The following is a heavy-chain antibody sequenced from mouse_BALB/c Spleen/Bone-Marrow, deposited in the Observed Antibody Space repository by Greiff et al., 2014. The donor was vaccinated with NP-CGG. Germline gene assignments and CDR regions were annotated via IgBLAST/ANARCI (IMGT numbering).Heavy chain of an antibody. CDR3: TRWFPYAMDY. CDR2: IYPSDSYT. J-gene: IGHJ4*01. D-gene: IGHD2-2*01. Sequence: QVQLQQPGAELVRPGASVKLSCKASGYTFTNYWINWVKQRPGQGLEWIGNIYPSDSYTNYNQKFKDKATLTVDKSSSTAYMQLSSPTSEDSAVYYCTRWFPYAMDYWGQGTSVTVSS. V-gene: IGHV1-69*02. CDR1: GYTFTNYW.